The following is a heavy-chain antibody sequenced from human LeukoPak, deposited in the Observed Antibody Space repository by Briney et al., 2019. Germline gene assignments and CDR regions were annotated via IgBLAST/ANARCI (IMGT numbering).Heavy chain of an antibody. CDR1: RFTSTPNP. CDR2: ISVSGGTT. D-gene: IGHD4-17*01. Sequence: PGGSLTLSCAGSRFTSTPNPMNWVRQAPGKGLEWVSGISVSGGTTLYADSVKGRFTISRDNSKHTVNLHMNDLRGEDTAVYYFAKSEITVTTLNCLNPWGQGTLVTVYS. J-gene: IGHJ5*02. CDR3: AKSEITVTTLNCLNP. V-gene: IGHV3-23*01.